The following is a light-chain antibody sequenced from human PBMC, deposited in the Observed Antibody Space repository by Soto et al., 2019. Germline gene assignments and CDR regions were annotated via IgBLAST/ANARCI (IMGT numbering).Light chain of an antibody. V-gene: IGKV3-11*01. CDR3: QPRSNWPLT. Sequence: EIVLTQSPATLSLSPGERATRSCRASQSISSFLAWYQQKRGQAPRLLIYDASNRATGIPVRFSGSGSGTDFTLTISSLEPEDFAVYYCQPRSNWPLTFGGGTKVDIK. CDR1: QSISSF. CDR2: DAS. J-gene: IGKJ4*01.